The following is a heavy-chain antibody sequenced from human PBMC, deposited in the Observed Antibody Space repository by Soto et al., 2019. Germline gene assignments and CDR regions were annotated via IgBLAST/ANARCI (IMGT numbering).Heavy chain of an antibody. V-gene: IGHV4-39*01. CDR2: IYYSGST. CDR3: ARRLLLYCSGGSCYESAFDY. CDR1: GGSISSSSYY. Sequence: SETLSLTCTVSGGSISSSSYYWGWIRQPPGKGLEWIGSIYYSGSTYYNPSLKSRVTISVDTSKNQFSLKLSSVTAADTAVYYCARRLLLYCSGGSCYESAFDYWGQGTLVTVSS. D-gene: IGHD2-15*01. J-gene: IGHJ4*02.